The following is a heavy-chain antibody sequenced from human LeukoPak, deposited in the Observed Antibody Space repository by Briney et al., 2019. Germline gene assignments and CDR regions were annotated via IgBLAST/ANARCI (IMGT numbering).Heavy chain of an antibody. J-gene: IGHJ3*02. V-gene: IGHV3-23*01. CDR1: GFTFSSYA. CDR2: ISGRGHNT. CDR3: AKRRDSGGYRANDALDI. Sequence: PGGSLRLSCAASGFTFSSYALSWVRQAPGKGLEWVSSISGRGHNTYYADFMKDRGTISRDNSKTTLYLQMNSLRGADPAVYYCAKRRDSGGYRANDALDIWGQGTMVTVSS. D-gene: IGHD3-22*01.